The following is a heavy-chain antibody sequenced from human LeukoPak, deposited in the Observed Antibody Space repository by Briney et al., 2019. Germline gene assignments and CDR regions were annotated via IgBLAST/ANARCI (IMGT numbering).Heavy chain of an antibody. Sequence: GRSLRLSCAASGFTFDDYAMHWVRQAPGKGLELVSGISWNSGSIGYADSVKGRFTISRDNAKNSLYLQMNSLRAEDTALYYCAKPYDSSGYYPPLSAFDIWGQGTMVTVSS. V-gene: IGHV3-9*01. CDR1: GFTFDDYA. CDR3: AKPYDSSGYYPPLSAFDI. D-gene: IGHD3-22*01. J-gene: IGHJ3*02. CDR2: ISWNSGSI.